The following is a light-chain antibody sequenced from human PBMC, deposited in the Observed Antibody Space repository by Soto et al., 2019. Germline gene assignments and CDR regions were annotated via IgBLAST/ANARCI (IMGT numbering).Light chain of an antibody. CDR2: GAS. J-gene: IGKJ3*01. CDR1: QSINTN. V-gene: IGKV3-15*01. CDR3: QQYHHWPPKVT. Sequence: DIVLTQSPGTLSLSPGERATLSCRASQSINTNLAWYQQKPGQAPRLLIYGASTRATVIPARFSGSGSGTEFTLTISGLQADDFAVYYCQQYHHWPPKVTFGPGTKVDIK.